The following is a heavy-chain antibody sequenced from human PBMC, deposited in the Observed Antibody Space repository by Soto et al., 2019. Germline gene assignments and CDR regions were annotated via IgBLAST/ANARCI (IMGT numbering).Heavy chain of an antibody. D-gene: IGHD6-19*01. CDR2: IYYGGST. J-gene: IGHJ6*02. CDR3: ARDFTDSSGPARGMGV. V-gene: IGHV4-31*03. Sequence: QVQLQESGPGLVKPSQTLSLTCTVSGGSISSGGYYWSWIRQHPGKGLEWIGYIYYGGSTYYNPSLKSRVTYSVDTSSRQFSLKLRSMTASDTDVYYCARDFTDSSGPARGMGVWGQGTTVTVSS. CDR1: GGSISSGGYY.